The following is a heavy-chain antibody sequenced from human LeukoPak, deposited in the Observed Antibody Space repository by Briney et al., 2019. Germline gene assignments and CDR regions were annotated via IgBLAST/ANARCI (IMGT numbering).Heavy chain of an antibody. CDR3: VKDRGSGSYPSPLFDN. CDR1: RFIFSSYG. Sequence: GGSLRLSCAASRFIFSSYGMHWVRQAPGKGLEWVAVISYDGSNKYYAESVKGRFTISRDNYKNTLYLQMNSLRAEDTAVYYCVKDRGSGSYPSPLFDNWRQGTLVTVSS. CDR2: ISYDGSNK. V-gene: IGHV3-30*18. D-gene: IGHD3-10*01. J-gene: IGHJ4*02.